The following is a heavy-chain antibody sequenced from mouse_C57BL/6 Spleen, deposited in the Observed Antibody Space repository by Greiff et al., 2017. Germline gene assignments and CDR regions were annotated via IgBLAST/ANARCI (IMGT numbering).Heavy chain of an antibody. Sequence: VQLQHPGAELVKPGASVKLSCKASGYTFTSYWMQWVKQRPGQGLEWIGEIDPSDSYTNYNQKFKGKATLTVDTSSSTAYMQLSSLTSEDSAVYYCARAETTAYYFDYWGQGTTLTVSS. CDR3: ARAETTAYYFDY. V-gene: IGHV1-50*01. D-gene: IGHD1-2*01. CDR1: GYTFTSYW. CDR2: IDPSDSYT. J-gene: IGHJ2*01.